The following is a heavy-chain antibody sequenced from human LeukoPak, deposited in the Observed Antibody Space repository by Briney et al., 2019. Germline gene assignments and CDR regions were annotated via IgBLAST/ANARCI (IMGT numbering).Heavy chain of an antibody. D-gene: IGHD2-15*01. V-gene: IGHV3-30*04. Sequence: GRSLRLSCAASGFTFSSYAMHWVRQAPGKGLEWVAVISYDGSNKYYADSVKGRFTISRDNSKNTLYLQMNSLRAEDTAVYYCVEDVVVIVAAKPGIWGQGTLVAVSS. CDR3: VEDVVVIVAAKPGI. CDR2: ISYDGSNK. CDR1: GFTFSSYA. J-gene: IGHJ1*01.